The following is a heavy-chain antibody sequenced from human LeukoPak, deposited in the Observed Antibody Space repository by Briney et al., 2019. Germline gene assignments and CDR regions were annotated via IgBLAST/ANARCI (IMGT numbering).Heavy chain of an antibody. CDR2: ININGGNT. CDR1: GFTFSSYD. Sequence: PGGSLRLSCSASGFTFSSYDMHWVRQAPGKGLEHVSAININGGNTYYAGSVKGRFTISRDNSKNTLPLQMSSLRPEDTAVYYCVKGDRYSSSHLAYWGQGTLVTVSS. CDR3: VKGDRYSSSHLAY. V-gene: IGHV3-64D*06. J-gene: IGHJ4*02. D-gene: IGHD6-13*01.